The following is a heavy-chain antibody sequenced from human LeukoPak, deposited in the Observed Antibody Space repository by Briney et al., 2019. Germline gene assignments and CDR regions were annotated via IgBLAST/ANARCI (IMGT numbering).Heavy chain of an antibody. CDR2: IKSKTDGGTT. CDR3: TTELRWELPPPDY. CDR1: GFTFSKAW. Sequence: GGSLRLSCAASGFTFSKAWMSWVRQAPGKGLEWVGGIKSKTDGGTTDYAAPVKGRFTISRDDSINTLYLQMNSLTTEDTGVYYCTTELRWELPPPDYWGQGTLVTVSS. V-gene: IGHV3-15*01. D-gene: IGHD1-26*01. J-gene: IGHJ4*02.